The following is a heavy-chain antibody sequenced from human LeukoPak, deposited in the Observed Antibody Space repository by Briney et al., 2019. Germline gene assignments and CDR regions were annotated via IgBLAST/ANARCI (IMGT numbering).Heavy chain of an antibody. J-gene: IGHJ1*01. Sequence: ASVKVSCKASGYTFTDYYLHWVRQAPGQGLERMAWINPNSGDTNFAQKFQGRVTMTRDTSISTVYMELSRLRSDDTAVFFCARGYYDSSDFEYFQHWGQGTLVTVSS. CDR3: ARGYYDSSDFEYFQH. D-gene: IGHD3-22*01. CDR2: INPNSGDT. V-gene: IGHV1-2*02. CDR1: GYTFTDYY.